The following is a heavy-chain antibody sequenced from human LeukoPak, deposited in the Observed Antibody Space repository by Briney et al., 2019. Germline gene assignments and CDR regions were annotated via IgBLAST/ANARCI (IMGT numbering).Heavy chain of an antibody. CDR3: ASNVYDFWSGYWNAFDI. V-gene: IGHV4-4*02. D-gene: IGHD3-3*01. CDR1: GGSISSSNW. CDR2: IYHSGST. J-gene: IGHJ3*02. Sequence: PSETLSLTCAVSGGSISSSNWWSWVRQPPGKGLEWIGEIYHSGSTNYNPSLKSRVTISVDKSKNQFSLKLSSVTAADTAVYYCASNVYDFWSGYWNAFDIWGQGTMVTVSS.